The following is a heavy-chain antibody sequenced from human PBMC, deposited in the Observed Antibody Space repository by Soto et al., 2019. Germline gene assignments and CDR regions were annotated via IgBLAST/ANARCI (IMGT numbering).Heavy chain of an antibody. CDR1: GFTFNSYG. CDR2: ILYDGTKT. V-gene: IGHV3-30*18. J-gene: IGHJ4*02. CDR3: VKDLAHMADH. Sequence: QVKLVESGGGVVLPGGSLRLSCEASGFTFNSYGMYWVRQAPGKGLDWVSHILYDGTKTCYADSVQGRFTISRDNSRNTLYLQMDRMRLEDTAVYFCVKDLAHMADHWGQGTLVIVSS.